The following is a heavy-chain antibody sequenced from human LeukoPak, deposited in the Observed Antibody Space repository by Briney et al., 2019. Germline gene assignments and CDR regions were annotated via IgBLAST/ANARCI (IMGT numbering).Heavy chain of an antibody. Sequence: PSETLSLTCTVSGGSINSSSYYWGWIRQPPGKGLEWIGSIYYSGSTYHNPSLKSRVTISVDTSKNQFSLKLGSVTAADTAVYYCARHRGSYYEVDYWGQGTLVTVSS. V-gene: IGHV4-39*01. CDR1: GGSINSSSYY. D-gene: IGHD1-26*01. J-gene: IGHJ4*02. CDR3: ARHRGSYYEVDY. CDR2: IYYSGST.